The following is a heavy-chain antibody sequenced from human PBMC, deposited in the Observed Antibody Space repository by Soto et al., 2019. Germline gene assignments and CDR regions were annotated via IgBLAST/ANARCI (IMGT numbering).Heavy chain of an antibody. D-gene: IGHD6-13*01. CDR3: ARAAMGGSSWPFDY. CDR1: GGSISSSNW. CDR2: IYHSGST. Sequence: QVQLQESGPGLVKPSGSLSLTCAVSGGSISSSNWWSWVRQPPGKGLEWIGEIYHSGSTNYNPSLKSRVTISVDKSLNQFTLKVSSVTAADTAVYYCARAAMGGSSWPFDYWGQGTLVTVSS. V-gene: IGHV4-4*02. J-gene: IGHJ4*02.